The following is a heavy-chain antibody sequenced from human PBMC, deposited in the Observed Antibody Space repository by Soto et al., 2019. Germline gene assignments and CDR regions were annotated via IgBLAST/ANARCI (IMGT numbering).Heavy chain of an antibody. J-gene: IGHJ4*02. Sequence: QVQLVESGGGVVQPGRSLRLSCAASGFTFSSYGMHWVRQAPGKGLEWVAVIWYDGSERCYADSVKGRFTISTDNSKNTLYLQMNSLRAEDTAVYYCARDTRNSDYWGQGTLVTVSS. V-gene: IGHV3-33*01. CDR2: IWYDGSER. CDR1: GFTFSSYG. CDR3: ARDTRNSDY.